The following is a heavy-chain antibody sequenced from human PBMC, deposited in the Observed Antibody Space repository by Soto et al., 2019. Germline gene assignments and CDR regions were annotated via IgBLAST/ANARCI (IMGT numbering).Heavy chain of an antibody. CDR3: ARVNHYYYYYGMDV. V-gene: IGHV4-59*01. Sequence: SETLSLTCTVSGGSISSYYWSWIRQPPGKGLEWIGYIFYSGGTNYNPSLKSRVTISLDTSKNQFSLKLSSVTAADTAVYYCARVNHYYYYYGMDVWGQGTTVTVSS. CDR1: GGSISSYY. J-gene: IGHJ6*02. CDR2: IFYSGGT.